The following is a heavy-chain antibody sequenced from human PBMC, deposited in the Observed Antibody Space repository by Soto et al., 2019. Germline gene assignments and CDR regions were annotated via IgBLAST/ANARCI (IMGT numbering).Heavy chain of an antibody. J-gene: IGHJ5*02. CDR2: IIPIFGTA. Sequence: XSVKVSCKASGGTFSSYAISWVRQAPGQGLEWMGGIIPIFGTANYAQKFQGRVTITADKSTSTAYMELSSLRSEDTAVYYCARDISSTSPNWFDPWGQGNLVTVSS. D-gene: IGHD2-2*01. CDR3: ARDISSTSPNWFDP. V-gene: IGHV1-69*06. CDR1: GGTFSSYA.